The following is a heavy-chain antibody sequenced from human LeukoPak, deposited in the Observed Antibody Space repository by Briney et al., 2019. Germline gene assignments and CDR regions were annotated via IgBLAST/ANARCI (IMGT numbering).Heavy chain of an antibody. CDR1: GDSISNYY. Sequence: SETLSLTCTVSGDSISNYYWSWIRQPAGKGLEWIGRIHPSGSTNYNPSLKSRVTLSVDTSKNQFSLKLSSVTAADTAVYYCARERSGSGNYYSPFDYWGQGTLVTVSS. V-gene: IGHV4-4*07. CDR2: IHPSGST. J-gene: IGHJ4*02. D-gene: IGHD3-10*01. CDR3: ARERSGSGNYYSPFDY.